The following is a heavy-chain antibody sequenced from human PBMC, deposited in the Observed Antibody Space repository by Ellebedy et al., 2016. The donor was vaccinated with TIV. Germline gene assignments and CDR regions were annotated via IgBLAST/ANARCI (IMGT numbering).Heavy chain of an antibody. V-gene: IGHV3-74*01. CDR3: ARTTTMTTFGAFDF. J-gene: IGHJ3*01. D-gene: IGHD3-16*01. CDR1: GFTFSSHW. Sequence: GESLKISCTASGFTFSSHWMHWVRQAPGKGLVWVSRISSDGSYTSYADSVKGRFTISRDNAKNTLYLQMNSLRAEDTALYYCARTTTMTTFGAFDFWGQGTMVTVSS. CDR2: ISSDGSYT.